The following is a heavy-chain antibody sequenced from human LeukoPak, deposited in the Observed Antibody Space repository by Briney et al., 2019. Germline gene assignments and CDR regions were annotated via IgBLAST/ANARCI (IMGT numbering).Heavy chain of an antibody. CDR3: ARGRDFWTGYYVV. Sequence: GGSLRLSCAASGFTFSNYAMHWVRQAPGKGLDWVAVISYDGTNKYYADSVKGRFTISRDNSKNTLYLQMNSLRAEDTGVYYCARGRDFWTGYYVVWGQGTLVTVSS. J-gene: IGHJ4*02. D-gene: IGHD3/OR15-3a*01. CDR1: GFTFSNYA. CDR2: ISYDGTNK. V-gene: IGHV3-30-3*01.